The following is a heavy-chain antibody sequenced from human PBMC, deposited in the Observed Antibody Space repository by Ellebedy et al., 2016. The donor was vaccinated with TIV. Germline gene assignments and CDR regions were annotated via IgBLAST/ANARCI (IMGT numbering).Heavy chain of an antibody. CDR1: GYTFTSYF. Sequence: ASVTVSCKASGYTFTSYFMYWVRQAPGQGLEWMGIINPSGGDTNYAQRFQGRVTMTRDTSTSTVYMELSSLRSEDTAVYYCARGDKYYYESSGYYYTYWGQGTLVAVSS. CDR2: INPSGGDT. D-gene: IGHD3-22*01. V-gene: IGHV1-46*01. J-gene: IGHJ4*02. CDR3: ARGDKYYYESSGYYYTY.